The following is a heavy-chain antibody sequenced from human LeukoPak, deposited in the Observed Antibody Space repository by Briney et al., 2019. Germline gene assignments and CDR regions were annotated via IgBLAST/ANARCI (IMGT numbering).Heavy chain of an antibody. J-gene: IGHJ4*02. CDR1: GFFFSNYA. D-gene: IGHD3-10*01. Sequence: GRSLRLSCAASGFFFSNYAIHWVRQAPGKGLEWVTIISYDGSNKYYADSVRGRFTISRDNSKNTLYLQMNSLRVEDTAVYYCARDSSYHSGSYHFDYWGQGTLVTVSS. CDR2: ISYDGSNK. V-gene: IGHV3-30*04. CDR3: ARDSSYHSGSYHFDY.